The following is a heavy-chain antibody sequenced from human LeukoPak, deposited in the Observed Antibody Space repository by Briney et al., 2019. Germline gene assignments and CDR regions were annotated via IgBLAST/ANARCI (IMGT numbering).Heavy chain of an antibody. CDR1: GYTLTELS. D-gene: IGHD4-17*01. J-gene: IGHJ4*02. Sequence: ASVKVSCKVSGYTLTELSMHWVRQAPGKGLEWMGGFDPEDGETIYAQKFQGRVTMTEDTSISTAYMELSRLRSDDTAVYYCARDSPYGDYTFDYWGQGTLVTVSS. CDR3: ARDSPYGDYTFDY. CDR2: FDPEDGET. V-gene: IGHV1-24*01.